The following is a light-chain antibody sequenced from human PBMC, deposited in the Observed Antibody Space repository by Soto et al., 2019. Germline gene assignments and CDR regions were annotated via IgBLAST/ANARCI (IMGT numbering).Light chain of an antibody. CDR2: DAS. CDR1: QSISSW. V-gene: IGKV1-5*01. CDR3: QQYNSLST. Sequence: DIQMTQSPSTLSASVGDRVTITCRASQSISSWLAWYQQKPGKAPKLLIYDASSLESGVPSRFSGSGYGTEFTLTISSLQPDDFATYYCQQYNSLSTFGQGTKVEIQ. J-gene: IGKJ1*01.